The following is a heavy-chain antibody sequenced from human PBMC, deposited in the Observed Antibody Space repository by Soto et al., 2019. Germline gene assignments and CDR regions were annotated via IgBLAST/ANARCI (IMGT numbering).Heavy chain of an antibody. CDR2: INPNSGGT. CDR1: GYTFTGYY. D-gene: IGHD6-13*01. J-gene: IGHJ6*02. V-gene: IGHV1-2*04. CDR3: ARDTPSSSWSYYYYGMDV. Sequence: VKVSCKASGYTFTGYYMHWVRQAPGQGLEWMGWINPNSGGTNYAQKFQGWVTMTRDTSISTAYMELSRLRSDDTAVYYCARDTPSSSWSYYYYGMDVWGQGTTVTVSS.